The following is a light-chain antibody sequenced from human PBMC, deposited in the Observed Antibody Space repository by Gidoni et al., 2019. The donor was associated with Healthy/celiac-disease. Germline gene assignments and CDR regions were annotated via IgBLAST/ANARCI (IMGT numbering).Light chain of an antibody. V-gene: IGKV1-9*01. CDR3: QQLNSYPTWT. Sequence: DIQLTQSPSFLSASVGDRVTITCRASQGISSYLAWYQQKPGKAPKLLIYAASTLQSGVPSRFSGSGSGTEFTLTISSLQPEEFATYYCQQLNSYPTWTFXXXTKVEIK. CDR2: AAS. J-gene: IGKJ1*01. CDR1: QGISSY.